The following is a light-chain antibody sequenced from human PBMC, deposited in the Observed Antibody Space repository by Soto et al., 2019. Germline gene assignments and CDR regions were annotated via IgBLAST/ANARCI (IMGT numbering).Light chain of an antibody. CDR1: QSVSSN. V-gene: IGKV3D-15*01. CDR3: QHRDNWSYI. Sequence: EIVMTQSPATLSVSPGERATLSCRASQSVSSNLAWYQQKPGQAPRLLIYGASTRATGIPARFSGSGSGTDYTITISSLEAEDFEVYYCQHRDNWSYIFGQGTKVDIK. J-gene: IGKJ2*01. CDR2: GAS.